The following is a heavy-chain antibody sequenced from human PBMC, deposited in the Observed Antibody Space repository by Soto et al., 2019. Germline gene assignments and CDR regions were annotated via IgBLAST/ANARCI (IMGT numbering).Heavy chain of an antibody. J-gene: IGHJ4*02. CDR3: VRWHTSNFDSLPFTGFDW. CDR2: ISGEGRT. D-gene: IGHD3-22*01. CDR1: GFNANDSV. Sequence: LSCAFSGFNANDSVITWGRQAPGKGLEWVSAISGEGRTLYGSSVTGRFTISRDNFKGTLYLQMSSLRAEDTATYYCVRWHTSNFDSLPFTGFDWWGQGTQVTVSS. V-gene: IGHV3-23*01.